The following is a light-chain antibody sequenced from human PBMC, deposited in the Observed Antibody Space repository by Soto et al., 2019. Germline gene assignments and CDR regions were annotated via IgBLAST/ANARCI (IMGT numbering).Light chain of an antibody. CDR2: QNN. Sequence: SYELTQPPSVSVSPGQTASITCSGDKLGYKYACWYQQMPGQSPVLVIYQNNKRPSGIPERFSGSNSGNTATLTISGTQAMDEADYFCQAWDSSTVTFGGGTKVTVL. J-gene: IGLJ2*01. CDR3: QAWDSSTVT. CDR1: KLGYKY. V-gene: IGLV3-1*01.